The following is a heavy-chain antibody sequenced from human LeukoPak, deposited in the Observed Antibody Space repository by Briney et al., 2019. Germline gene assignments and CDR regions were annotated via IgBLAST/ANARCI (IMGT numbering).Heavy chain of an antibody. CDR3: ARGRIGYCSSTSCGFDY. CDR2: IYHSGST. D-gene: IGHD2-2*01. J-gene: IGHJ4*02. V-gene: IGHV4-30-2*01. CDR1: GCSISSGGYS. Sequence: SETLSLTCAVSGCSISSGGYSWSWIRQPPGTGLEWIGYIYHSGSTYDNPSLKSRVTISVDRSKNQFSLKLSSVTAADTAVYYCARGRIGYCSSTSCGFDYWGQGTLVTVSS.